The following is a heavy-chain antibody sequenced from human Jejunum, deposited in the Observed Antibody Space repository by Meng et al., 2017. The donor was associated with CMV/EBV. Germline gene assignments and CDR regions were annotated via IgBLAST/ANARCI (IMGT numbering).Heavy chain of an antibody. CDR3: TRGPNWAYYFDY. CDR2: IRTKANSYTT. Sequence: GFTFSDHYMDWVRQAPGKGLEWVGHIRTKANSYTTEYAASVQGRFTISRDDSKNLLYLQMNSLKIEDTAVYYCTRGPNWAYYFDYWGQGTRVTVSS. CDR1: GFTFSDHY. V-gene: IGHV3-72*01. D-gene: IGHD2-8*01. J-gene: IGHJ4*02.